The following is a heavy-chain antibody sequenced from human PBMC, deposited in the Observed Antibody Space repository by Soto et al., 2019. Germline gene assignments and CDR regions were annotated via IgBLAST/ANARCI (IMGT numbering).Heavy chain of an antibody. V-gene: IGHV1-46*01. J-gene: IGHJ5*02. Sequence: EASVKVSCKASGYTFTSYYMHWVRQAPGQGLEWMGIINPSGGSTSYAQKFQGRVTMTRDTSTSTVYMELSSLRSEDTAVYYCARAPSMGVGATWFDPWGQGTLVTVSS. CDR3: ARAPSMGVGATWFDP. D-gene: IGHD1-26*01. CDR2: INPSGGST. CDR1: GYTFTSYY.